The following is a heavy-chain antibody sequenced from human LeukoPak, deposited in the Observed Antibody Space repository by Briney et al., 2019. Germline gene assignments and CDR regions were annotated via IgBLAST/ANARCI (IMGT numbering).Heavy chain of an antibody. V-gene: IGHV4-59*12. CDR1: GGSISSYY. CDR3: ARDHYYGSGSYREQPDY. CDR2: IYYSGST. D-gene: IGHD3-10*01. J-gene: IGHJ4*02. Sequence: SETLSLTCTVSGGSISSYYWSWIRQPPGKGLEWIGSIYYSGSTYYNPSLKSRVTISVDTSKNQFSLKLSSVTAADTAVYFCARDHYYGSGSYREQPDYWGQGTLVTVSS.